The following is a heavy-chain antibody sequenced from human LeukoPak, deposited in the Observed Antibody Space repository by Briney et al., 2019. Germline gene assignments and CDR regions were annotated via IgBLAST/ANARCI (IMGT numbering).Heavy chain of an antibody. Sequence: ASVKVSCKASGYTFTGYYIHWVRQAPGQGLEWMGWINPNSGGTNYAQKFQGRVTMTRDTSISTAYMELSRLRSDDTAVYYCARERDYYDSSNWFDPWGQGTLVTVSS. J-gene: IGHJ5*02. CDR1: GYTFTGYY. CDR2: INPNSGGT. D-gene: IGHD3-22*01. CDR3: ARERDYYDSSNWFDP. V-gene: IGHV1-2*02.